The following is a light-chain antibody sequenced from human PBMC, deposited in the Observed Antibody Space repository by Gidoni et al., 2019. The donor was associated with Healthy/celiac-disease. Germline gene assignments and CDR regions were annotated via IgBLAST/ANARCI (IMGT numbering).Light chain of an antibody. V-gene: IGKV1-12*01. CDR2: AAS. CDR3: QQDNSFPIT. J-gene: IGKJ3*01. Sequence: DIQMTQSPSSVSASEGDRVTIPCRASQGINSWLAWYQQKPGKAPKLLIYAASSLQSGVPSRFSGSGSATDFTITISSLPHEDFATYYCQQDNSFPITFXPXTKVDIK. CDR1: QGINSW.